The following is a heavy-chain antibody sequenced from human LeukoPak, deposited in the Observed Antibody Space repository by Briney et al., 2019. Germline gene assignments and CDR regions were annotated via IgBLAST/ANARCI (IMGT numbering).Heavy chain of an antibody. J-gene: IGHJ3*02. CDR2: IRSKAYGGTT. Sequence: PGRSLRLSCTASGFTFCDYAMSWVRQAPGKGLEWVGFIRSKAYGGTTEYAASVKGRFTISRDDSKSIAYLQMNSLKTEDTAVYYCTRVGWTVSYGDAFDIWGQGTMVTVSS. D-gene: IGHD3-16*01. CDR1: GFTFCDYA. CDR3: TRVGWTVSYGDAFDI. V-gene: IGHV3-49*04.